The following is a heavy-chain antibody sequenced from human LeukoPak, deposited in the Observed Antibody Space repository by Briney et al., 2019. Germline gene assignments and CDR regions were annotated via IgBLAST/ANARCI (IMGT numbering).Heavy chain of an antibody. V-gene: IGHV1-3*01. CDR1: GYTFTSYA. D-gene: IGHD3-9*01. Sequence: ASVKVSFKASGYTFTSYAMHWVRQAPGQRLEWMGWINAGNGNTKYSQKFQGRVTITADESTSTAYMELSSLRSEDTAVYYCARRHNNYDILTGYELDYWGQGTLVTVSS. CDR2: INAGNGNT. J-gene: IGHJ4*02. CDR3: ARRHNNYDILTGYELDY.